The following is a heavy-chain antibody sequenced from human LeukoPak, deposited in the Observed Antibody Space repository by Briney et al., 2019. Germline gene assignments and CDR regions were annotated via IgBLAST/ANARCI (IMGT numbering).Heavy chain of an antibody. CDR3: AREPGTAVAFDY. CDR2: ISGSGDST. Sequence: GGSLRLSCAASGFTFSSYAMNWVRQTPGKGLEWVSSISGSGDSTFYADSVKGRFTISRDNSKNTLYLQMNSLRAEDTAVYYCAREPGTAVAFDYWGQGTLVTVSS. D-gene: IGHD6-19*01. V-gene: IGHV3-23*01. CDR1: GFTFSSYA. J-gene: IGHJ4*02.